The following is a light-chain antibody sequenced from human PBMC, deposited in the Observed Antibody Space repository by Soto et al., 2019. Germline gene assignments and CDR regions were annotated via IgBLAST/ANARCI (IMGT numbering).Light chain of an antibody. V-gene: IGKV3-20*01. J-gene: IGKJ4*01. CDR1: QSVSNNF. Sequence: VLAQSPGTLSLSPGEGATLSCRASQSVSNNFVAWYQQRPGKAPRLLIYGSSSRASGIPDRFSGSGSGTDFTLTISRLEPEDFAVYYCQQYCCSLLSFGGGTKVDIK. CDR2: GSS. CDR3: QQYCCSLLS.